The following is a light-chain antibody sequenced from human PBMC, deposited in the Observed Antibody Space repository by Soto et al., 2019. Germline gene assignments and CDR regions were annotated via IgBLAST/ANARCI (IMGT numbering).Light chain of an antibody. CDR1: QTFLYSSNIKNY. J-gene: IGKJ2*01. Sequence: DIVMIQSPDSLAVSLGERATINCKSSQTFLYSSNIKNYLAWYQQKPGQSPKLLIYWASTRESGVPDRFSGSGSGTDFTLTFTNLQAEDAAVYYCLQYYSIPYTFGQGTKLEIK. CDR2: WAS. V-gene: IGKV4-1*01. CDR3: LQYYSIPYT.